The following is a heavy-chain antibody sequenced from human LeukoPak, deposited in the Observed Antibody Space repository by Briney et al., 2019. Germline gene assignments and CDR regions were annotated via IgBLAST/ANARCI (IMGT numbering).Heavy chain of an antibody. J-gene: IGHJ4*02. CDR1: GGSISSYQ. CDR2: IYTSGNT. V-gene: IGHV4-4*07. CDR3: VRGDWDSSWPYFDF. D-gene: IGHD6-13*01. Sequence: NPSETLSLTCTVSGGSISSYQWSWIRQPAGKGLEWIGRIYTSGNTNYNPSLKSRVTMSVDTSKNQFSLKLNSVTAAGTAVYYCVRGDWDSSWPYFDFWGQGTLVTVSS.